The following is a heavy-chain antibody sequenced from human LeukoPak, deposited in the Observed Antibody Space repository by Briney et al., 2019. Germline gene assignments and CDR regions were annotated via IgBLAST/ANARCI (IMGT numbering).Heavy chain of an antibody. V-gene: IGHV1-69*13. CDR2: ITPIFGTA. J-gene: IGHJ6*04. D-gene: IGHD6-19*01. CDR3: AGAVAGNYYYYGMDV. CDR1: GGTFSSYA. Sequence: AASVKVSCKASGGTFSSYAVSWVRQAPGQGLEWMGGITPIFGTANYAQKFQGRVTITADESTSTAYMELSSLRSEDTAVYYCAGAVAGNYYYYGMDVWGKGTTVTVSS.